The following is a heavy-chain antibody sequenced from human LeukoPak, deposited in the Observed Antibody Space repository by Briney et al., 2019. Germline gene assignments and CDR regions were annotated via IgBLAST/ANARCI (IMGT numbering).Heavy chain of an antibody. CDR2: INQDGSIQ. CDR1: GFPFSDYW. J-gene: IGHJ4*02. CDR3: SRSLDY. Sequence: GGSLRLSCAASGFPFSDYWMDCVRQAPGKGMEWVANINQDGSIQYYADSVRGRFIISRNNAKNSLYLQMYSLRAEDTAIYFCSRSLDYLGQGALVTVSS. V-gene: IGHV3-7*01.